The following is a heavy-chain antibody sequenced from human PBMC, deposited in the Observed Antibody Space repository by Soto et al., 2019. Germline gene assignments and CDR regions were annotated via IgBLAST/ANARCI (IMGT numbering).Heavy chain of an antibody. CDR1: GGSISSGGYY. D-gene: IGHD5-12*01. CDR3: ARVEIYSGYARMVDY. Sequence: SETLSLTCTVSGGSISSGGYYWSWIRQHPGKGLEWIGYIYYSGSTYYNPSLKSRVTISVDTSKNQFSLKLSSVTAADTAVYYCARVEIYSGYARMVDYWGQGTLVIVSS. CDR2: IYYSGST. V-gene: IGHV4-31*03. J-gene: IGHJ4*02.